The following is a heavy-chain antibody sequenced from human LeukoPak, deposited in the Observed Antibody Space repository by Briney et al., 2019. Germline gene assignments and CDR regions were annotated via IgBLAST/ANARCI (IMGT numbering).Heavy chain of an antibody. Sequence: GGSLRLSCAASGFTFSSYWMRWVRHAPGKGLVWVSRINSDGSSTSYADSVEGRFTISRDNAKNTLYLQMNSLRAEDTAVYYCARGSSWLYYFDYWGQGTLVTVSS. CDR2: INSDGSST. V-gene: IGHV3-74*01. CDR3: ARGSSWLYYFDY. J-gene: IGHJ4*02. D-gene: IGHD6-13*01. CDR1: GFTFSSYW.